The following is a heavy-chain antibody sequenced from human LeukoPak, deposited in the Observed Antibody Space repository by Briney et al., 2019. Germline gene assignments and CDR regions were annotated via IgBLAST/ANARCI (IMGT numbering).Heavy chain of an antibody. Sequence: GGSLRLSCAASGFTFSSYEMNWVRQAPGKGLEWVSYISSSGSTIYYADSVKGRFTISRDNAKNSLYLQMNSLRAEDTAVYYCARALLGYCRSTSCYGHYYYYGMDVWGQGTTVTVSS. CDR1: GFTFSSYE. D-gene: IGHD2-2*01. CDR3: ARALLGYCRSTSCYGHYYYYGMDV. CDR2: ISSSGSTI. J-gene: IGHJ6*02. V-gene: IGHV3-48*03.